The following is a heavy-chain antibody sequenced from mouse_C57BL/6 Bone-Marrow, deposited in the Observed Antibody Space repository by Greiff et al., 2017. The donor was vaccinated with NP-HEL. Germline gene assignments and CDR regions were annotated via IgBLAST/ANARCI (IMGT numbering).Heavy chain of an antibody. Sequence: QVQLKQSGAELVMPGASVKLSCKASGYTFTSYWMHWVKQRPGQGLEWIGEIDPSDSYTNYNQKFKGKSTLTVDKSSSTAYMQLSSLTSEDSAVYYCALYDGYYWFAYWGQGTLVTVSA. CDR1: GYTFTSYW. D-gene: IGHD2-3*01. CDR3: ALYDGYYWFAY. V-gene: IGHV1-69*01. J-gene: IGHJ3*01. CDR2: IDPSDSYT.